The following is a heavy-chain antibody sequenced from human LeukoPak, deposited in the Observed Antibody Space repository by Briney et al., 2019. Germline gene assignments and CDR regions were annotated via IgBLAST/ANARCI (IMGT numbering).Heavy chain of an antibody. CDR2: IKQDGSEK. CDR1: GFTFSSYW. V-gene: IGHV3-7*01. J-gene: IGHJ4*02. D-gene: IGHD3-9*01. Sequence: GGSLRLSCAASGFTFSSYWMSWVRQAPGKGLEWVANIKQDGSEKYYVDSVKGRFTISRDNAKNSLYLQMNSLRVEDTAVYYCARDHLYYDISGPRFDYWGQGTRVTVSS. CDR3: ARDHLYYDISGPRFDY.